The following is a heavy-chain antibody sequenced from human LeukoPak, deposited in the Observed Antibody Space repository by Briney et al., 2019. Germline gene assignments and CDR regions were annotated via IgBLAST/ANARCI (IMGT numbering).Heavy chain of an antibody. V-gene: IGHV3-66*02. CDR1: GFTVSSNY. J-gene: IGHJ3*02. CDR2: IYSGGST. D-gene: IGHD3-10*01. Sequence: GGSLRLSCAASGFTVSSNYMSWVRQAPGKGLEWVSVIYSGGSTYYADSVKGRFTISRDNSKNTLYLQMNSLRAEDTAVYYCARGYYYGSGSYYNVLDAFDIWGQGTMVTVSS. CDR3: ARGYYYGSGSYYNVLDAFDI.